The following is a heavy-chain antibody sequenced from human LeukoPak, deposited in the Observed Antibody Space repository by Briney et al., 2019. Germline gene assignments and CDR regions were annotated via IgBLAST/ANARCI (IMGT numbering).Heavy chain of an antibody. CDR3: AKGHATMIVVVLDY. D-gene: IGHD3-22*01. J-gene: IGHJ4*02. V-gene: IGHV3-23*01. CDR1: GFTFSSYG. Sequence: GESLRLSCAASGFTFSSYGMSWVRQAPGKGLEWVSAISGSGGSTYYADSVKGRFTISRDNSKNTLYLQMNSLRAEDTAVYYCAKGHATMIVVVLDYWGQGTLVTVSS. CDR2: ISGSGGST.